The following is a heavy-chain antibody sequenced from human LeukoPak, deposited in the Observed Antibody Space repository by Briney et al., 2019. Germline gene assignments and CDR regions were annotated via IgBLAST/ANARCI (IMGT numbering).Heavy chain of an antibody. V-gene: IGHV3-64*01. J-gene: IGHJ4*02. D-gene: IGHD3-10*01. CDR2: ISTNGGST. CDR1: GFTFSEYS. Sequence: PGGSLRLSCAASGFTFSEYSMHWVRQAPGKGLEYVSAISTNGGSTYYANSVKGRFTISRDNAKNSLYLQMNSLRAEDTAVYYCAREAGGFDYWGQGTLVTVSS. CDR3: AREAGGFDY.